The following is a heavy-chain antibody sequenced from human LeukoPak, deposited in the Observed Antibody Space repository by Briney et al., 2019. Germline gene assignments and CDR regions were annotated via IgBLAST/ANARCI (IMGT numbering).Heavy chain of an antibody. CDR1: GYTFTSYG. CDR3: ARDWVPYYYDSSGYFAFDY. CDR2: ISAYNGNT. Sequence: ASVTVSCKASGYTFTSYGISWVRQAPGQGLEWMGWISAYNGNTNYAQKLQGRVTMTTDTSTSTAYMELRSLRSDDTAVYYCARDWVPYYYDSSGYFAFDYWGQGTLVTVSS. V-gene: IGHV1-18*01. J-gene: IGHJ4*02. D-gene: IGHD3-22*01.